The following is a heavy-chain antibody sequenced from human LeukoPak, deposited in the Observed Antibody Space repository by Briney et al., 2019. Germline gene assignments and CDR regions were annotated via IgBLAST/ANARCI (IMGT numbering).Heavy chain of an antibody. CDR2: ISSSSSYI. D-gene: IGHD2-2*01. Sequence: GGSLRLSCAASGFTFSSYSTNWVRQAPGKGLEWVSSISSSSSYIYYADSVKGRFTISRDNAKNSLYLQMNSLRAEDTAVYYCARDGDIVVVPAANDYWGQGTLVTVSS. V-gene: IGHV3-21*01. CDR3: ARDGDIVVVPAANDY. J-gene: IGHJ4*02. CDR1: GFTFSSYS.